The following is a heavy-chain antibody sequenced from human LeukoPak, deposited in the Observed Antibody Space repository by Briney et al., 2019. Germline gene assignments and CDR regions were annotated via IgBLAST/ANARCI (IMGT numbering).Heavy chain of an antibody. CDR2: IIPIFGTA. CDR3: ARDQIDSMAAAGARGWSYYYYYMDV. Sequence: GASVKVSCKASGGTFSSYAISWVRQAPGQGLEWMGGIIPIFGTANYAQKLQGRVTMTTDTSTSTAYMELRSLRSDDTAVYYCARDQIDSMAAAGARGWSYYYYYMDVWGKGTTVTISS. CDR1: GGTFSSYA. D-gene: IGHD6-13*01. V-gene: IGHV1-69*05. J-gene: IGHJ6*03.